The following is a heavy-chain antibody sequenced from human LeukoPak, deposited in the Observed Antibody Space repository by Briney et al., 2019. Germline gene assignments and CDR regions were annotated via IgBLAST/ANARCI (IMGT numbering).Heavy chain of an antibody. V-gene: IGHV3-23*01. D-gene: IGHD3-22*01. CDR1: GFTFSSYA. J-gene: IGHJ4*02. CDR2: ISGSGGST. CDR3: AKQFGDYYDSSGYYQTSKYYFDY. Sequence: GGSLRLSCAASGFTFSSYAMSWVRQAPGKGLEWVSAISGSGGSTYYADSEKGRFTISRDNSKNTLYLQMNSLRAEDTAVYYCAKQFGDYYDSSGYYQTSKYYFDYWGQGTLVTVSS.